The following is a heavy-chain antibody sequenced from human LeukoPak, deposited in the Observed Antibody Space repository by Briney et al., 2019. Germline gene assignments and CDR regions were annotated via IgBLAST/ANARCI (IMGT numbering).Heavy chain of an antibody. D-gene: IGHD6-13*01. CDR2: IRSDSSTK. Sequence: GGSLRLSCAGSGFSISNYGMNWVRQAPGKGLEWLSYIRSDSSTKYYADSVEGRFTISRDNAQNSLYLQMNSLRDEDSGVYLCARDYSRWHGDFDVWGQGTMVTVSS. CDR3: ARDYSRWHGDFDV. J-gene: IGHJ3*01. V-gene: IGHV3-48*02. CDR1: GFSISNYG.